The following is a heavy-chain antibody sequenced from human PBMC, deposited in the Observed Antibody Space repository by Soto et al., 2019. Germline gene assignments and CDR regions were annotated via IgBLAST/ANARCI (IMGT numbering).Heavy chain of an antibody. Sequence: QVQLVESGGGVVQPGRSLRLSCAASGFTFSSYGMHWVRQAPGKGLEWVAVIWYDGSNKYYADSVKGRFTISRDNSKNTLYLQMNSLRAEDTAVYYCVGATKREGGYYYYYYGMDVWGQGTTVTVSS. CDR3: VGATKREGGYYYYYYGMDV. D-gene: IGHD1-26*01. V-gene: IGHV3-33*01. J-gene: IGHJ6*02. CDR2: IWYDGSNK. CDR1: GFTFSSYG.